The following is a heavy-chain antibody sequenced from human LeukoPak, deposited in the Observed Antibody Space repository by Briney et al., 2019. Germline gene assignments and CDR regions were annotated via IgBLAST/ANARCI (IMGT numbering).Heavy chain of an antibody. Sequence: ASVKVSCKASGYIFIDYSMYWVRQAPGQGLEWMGWINPNSGGTNYAQKFQGRVTMTRDTSISTAYMELSRLRSDDTAVYYCARMFGESSFDTWGQGTMVTVSS. D-gene: IGHD3-10*02. CDR3: ARMFGESSFDT. J-gene: IGHJ3*02. V-gene: IGHV1-2*02. CDR2: INPNSGGT. CDR1: GYIFIDYS.